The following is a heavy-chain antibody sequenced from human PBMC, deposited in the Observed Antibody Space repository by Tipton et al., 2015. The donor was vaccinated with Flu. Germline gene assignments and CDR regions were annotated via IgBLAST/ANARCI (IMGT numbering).Heavy chain of an antibody. Sequence: TLSLTCTVSGDSITSHYWSWIRQPAGKGLEFVGRIYTTGSTNYSPSLKSRLTMSLDTSKNQFSLKLSSVTAADTAVYYCARGSSYYYDTLKYWGQGTLVTVSS. V-gene: IGHV4-4*07. CDR3: ARGSSYYYDTLKY. D-gene: IGHD3-22*01. CDR1: GDSITSHY. J-gene: IGHJ4*02. CDR2: IYTTGST.